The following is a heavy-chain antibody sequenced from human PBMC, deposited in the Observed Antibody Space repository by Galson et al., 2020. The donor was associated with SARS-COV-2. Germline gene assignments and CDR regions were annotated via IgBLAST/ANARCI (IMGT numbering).Heavy chain of an antibody. V-gene: IGHV3-48*02. Sequence: GESLKISCAASGFTFSSYRMNWVRQAPGKGLEWVSYISSSGYSIYYADSVKGRFTISRDNAENSLYLQRNSLRDEDTAVYYCARDPTGSYFTGGWQVGTVGYFDYWGQGTLVTVSS. CDR1: GFTFSSYR. J-gene: IGHJ4*02. D-gene: IGHD1-26*01. CDR3: ARDPTGSYFTGGWQVGTVGYFDY. CDR2: ISSSGYSI.